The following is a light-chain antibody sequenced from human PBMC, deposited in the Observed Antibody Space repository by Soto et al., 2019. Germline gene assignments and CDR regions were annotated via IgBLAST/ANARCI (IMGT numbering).Light chain of an antibody. Sequence: EIVMTQSPATLSVSPGERATLSCRASQSVISNFAWYQQKPGQAPMLLIYGASTRATGIPDRFSGSGSGTEFTLTISSLQSEDFAVYYCHQYNNWPLTFGGGTQVEIK. CDR3: HQYNNWPLT. J-gene: IGKJ4*01. CDR1: QSVISN. CDR2: GAS. V-gene: IGKV3-15*01.